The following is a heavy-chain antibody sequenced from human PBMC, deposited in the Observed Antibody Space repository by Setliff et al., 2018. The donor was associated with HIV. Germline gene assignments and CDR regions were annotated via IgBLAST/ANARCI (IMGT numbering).Heavy chain of an antibody. V-gene: IGHV4-31*03. J-gene: IGHJ4*02. CDR2: IFHSGDT. CDR1: GVSVGSGDYY. D-gene: IGHD6-6*01. CDR3: ATRPRIAARPFDY. Sequence: SETLSLTCSVSGVSVGSGDYYWHWIRQHPEKALEWIGYIFHSGDTYYNPPLKSRISMSVDTSKNQFSLGLTSLTAADTAVYYCATRPRIAARPFDYWGQGMLVTVSS.